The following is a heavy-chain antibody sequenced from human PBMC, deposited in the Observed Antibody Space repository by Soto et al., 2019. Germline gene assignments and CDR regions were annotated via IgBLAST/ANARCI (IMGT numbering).Heavy chain of an antibody. CDR2: ISWNSGSI. CDR3: VKDIHEQWLVSHFEY. Sequence: EVQLVESGGGSVQPGRSLRLSCVASGFTFESYAMHWFRQVPGKGLEWVSGISWNSGSIGYEDSVKGRFTISRDNAQKSLYLEMNSLRVEDTAFYYCVKDIHEQWLVSHFEYWGQGALVTVSS. CDR1: GFTFESYA. J-gene: IGHJ4*02. V-gene: IGHV3-9*01. D-gene: IGHD6-19*01.